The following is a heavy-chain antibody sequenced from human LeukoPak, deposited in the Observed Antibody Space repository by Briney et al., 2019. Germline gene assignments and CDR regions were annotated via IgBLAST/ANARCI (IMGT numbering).Heavy chain of an antibody. D-gene: IGHD3-10*01. CDR1: GFTFNSYG. CDR3: QYGSGSYYNIPDNWFDP. J-gene: IGHJ5*02. Sequence: GGSLRLSCAASGFTFNSYGMHWVRQAPGKGLEWLAFISYDGSNTYYADSVKGRFTISRDNAQNSLYLQMNSLRAEDTAVYYCQYGSGSYYNIPDNWFDPWGQGTLVTVSS. V-gene: IGHV3-30*02. CDR2: ISYDGSNT.